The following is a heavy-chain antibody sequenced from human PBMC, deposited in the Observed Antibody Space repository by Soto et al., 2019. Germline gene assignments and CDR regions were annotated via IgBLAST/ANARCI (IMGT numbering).Heavy chain of an antibody. J-gene: IGHJ3*02. CDR1: GGSISSYY. V-gene: IGHV4-59*08. CDR2: IYYSGST. D-gene: IGHD6-13*01. Sequence: QVQLQESGPGLVKPSETLSLTCTVSGGSISSYYWSWIRQPPGKGLEWIGYIYYSGSTNYNPSLKRRVTTSVDTSKNQFSLNLSSVTAADTAVYYCARMRGRWYDAFDIWGQGTMVTVSS. CDR3: ARMRGRWYDAFDI.